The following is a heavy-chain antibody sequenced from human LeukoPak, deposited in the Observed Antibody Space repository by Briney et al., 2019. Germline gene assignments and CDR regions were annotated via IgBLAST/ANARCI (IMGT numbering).Heavy chain of an antibody. CDR2: ISYDGGNK. Sequence: GGSLRLSCVASGFTFNNYAMTWVRQAPGKGLEWVAVISYDGGNKYYADSVKGRFTISRDNSKNTLYLQMNSLRAEDTAVYYCARDPTSSFGEHFDYWGQGTLVTVSS. V-gene: IGHV3-30*04. D-gene: IGHD2-21*01. CDR1: GFTFNNYA. J-gene: IGHJ4*02. CDR3: ARDPTSSFGEHFDY.